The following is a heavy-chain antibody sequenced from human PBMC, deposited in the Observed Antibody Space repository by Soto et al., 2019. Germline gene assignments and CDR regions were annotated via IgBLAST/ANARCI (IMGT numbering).Heavy chain of an antibody. V-gene: IGHV4-39*01. J-gene: IGHJ4*02. Sequence: PSETLSLTCTVSGGSISSSSYYWGWIRQPPGKGLEWIGSIYYSGSTYYNPSLKSRVTISVDTSKNQFSLKLSSVTAADTAVYYCARQGARYRPTCDFGGDCIDYWGQGTLVTVS. D-gene: IGHD2-21*02. CDR3: ARQGARYRPTCDFGGDCIDY. CDR2: IYYSGST. CDR1: GGSISSSSYY.